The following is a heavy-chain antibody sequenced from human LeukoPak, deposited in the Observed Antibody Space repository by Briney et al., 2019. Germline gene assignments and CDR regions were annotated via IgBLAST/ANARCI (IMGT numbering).Heavy chain of an antibody. D-gene: IGHD2-2*01. Sequence: GGSLRLSCADSGFTFSSYAMSWVRQAPGKGLEWVSRINSDGSYTSYADFVKGRFTISRDNAKNTVYLQMSSLRAEDTAVYYCARICSTTDCLISAWGQGTLVTVSS. J-gene: IGHJ4*02. CDR1: GFTFSSYA. V-gene: IGHV3-74*01. CDR3: ARICSTTDCLISA. CDR2: INSDGSYT.